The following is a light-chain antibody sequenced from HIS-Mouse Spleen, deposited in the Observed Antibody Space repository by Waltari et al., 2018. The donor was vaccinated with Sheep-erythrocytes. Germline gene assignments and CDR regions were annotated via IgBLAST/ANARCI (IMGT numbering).Light chain of an antibody. V-gene: IGKV1-8*01. CDR2: AAS. J-gene: IGKJ2*01. Sequence: AIRMTQSPSSLSASTGDRVTITCRASQGISSYLAWYQQKQGKAPKLLIYAASTLQSGVPSRFSGSGSWTDFTLTISCLQSEDFATYYCQQYYSYPYTFGQGTKLEIK. CDR3: QQYYSYPYT. CDR1: QGISSY.